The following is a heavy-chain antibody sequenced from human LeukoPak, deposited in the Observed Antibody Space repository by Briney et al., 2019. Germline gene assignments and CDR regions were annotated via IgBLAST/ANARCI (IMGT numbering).Heavy chain of an antibody. Sequence: GGSLGLSFSASGFPFRSYWMNWVRPAPGKGPGWVANIKQDGSEINYVDSVKGRFIISRDNAKNSLYLQMNSLRVDDTAVYYCAGGSGWITGDWGHGTLVTVSS. CDR3: AGGSGWITGD. J-gene: IGHJ4*01. D-gene: IGHD1-14*01. CDR1: GFPFRSYW. CDR2: IKQDGSEI. V-gene: IGHV3-7*03.